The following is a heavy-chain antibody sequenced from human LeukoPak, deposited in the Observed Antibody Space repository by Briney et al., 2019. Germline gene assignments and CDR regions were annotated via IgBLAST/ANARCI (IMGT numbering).Heavy chain of an antibody. D-gene: IGHD3-22*01. CDR2: INPNSGGT. J-gene: IGHJ4*02. CDR3: ARVRTYYYDSSGYYFDY. V-gene: IGHV1-2*02. Sequence: ASVEVSCKASGYTFTDYYMHWVRQAPGQGLEWMGWINPNSGGTHYAQKFQGRVTMTTDTSTSTAYMELRSLRSDDTAVYYCARVRTYYYDSSGYYFDYWGQGTLVTVSS. CDR1: GYTFTDYY.